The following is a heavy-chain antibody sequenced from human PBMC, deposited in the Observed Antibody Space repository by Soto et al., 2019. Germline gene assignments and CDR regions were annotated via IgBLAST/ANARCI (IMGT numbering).Heavy chain of an antibody. CDR2: MWYDGSNK. Sequence: QVQLVESGGGVVQPGRSLRLSCAASGFTFSSYGMHWVRQAPGKGLEWVAVMWYDGSNKYYADSVKGRFTISRDNSKNTLYLQMNSLRAEDTAVYYCARDLAPPDYWGQGTLVTVSS. CDR1: GFTFSSYG. V-gene: IGHV3-33*01. CDR3: ARDLAPPDY. J-gene: IGHJ4*02.